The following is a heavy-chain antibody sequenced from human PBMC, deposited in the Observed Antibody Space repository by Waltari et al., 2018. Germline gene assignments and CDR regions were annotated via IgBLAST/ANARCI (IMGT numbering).Heavy chain of an antibody. Sequence: EVQLVQSGAEVKQPGESLRISCKGSGYSFTSYWISWVRQMPGKGLEWMGRIDPSDSYTNYSPSFQGHVTISADKSISTAYLQWSSLKASDTAMYYCARLNPYGSGSYYKEVFDYWGQGTLVTVSS. D-gene: IGHD3-10*01. CDR1: GYSFTSYW. CDR3: ARLNPYGSGSYYKEVFDY. CDR2: IDPSDSYT. V-gene: IGHV5-10-1*03. J-gene: IGHJ4*02.